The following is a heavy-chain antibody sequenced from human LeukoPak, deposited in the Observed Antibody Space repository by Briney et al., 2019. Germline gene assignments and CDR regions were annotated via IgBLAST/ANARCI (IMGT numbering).Heavy chain of an antibody. CDR3: ARDYGTTVTTNTYYFDY. CDR1: GDSFSSYP. CDR2: IIPIFGTA. J-gene: IGHJ4*02. V-gene: IGHV1-69*13. Sequence: GSSVKASCKASGDSFSSYPISWVRLAPGQGLEWMGGIIPIFGTANYAQKFQGRVTITADESTSTAYMELSSLRSEDTAVYYCARDYGTTVTTNTYYFDYWGQGTLVTVSS. D-gene: IGHD4-17*01.